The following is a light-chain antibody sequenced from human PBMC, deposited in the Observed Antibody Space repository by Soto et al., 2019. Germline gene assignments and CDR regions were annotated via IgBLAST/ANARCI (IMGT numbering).Light chain of an antibody. V-gene: IGLV2-14*01. CDR2: DVS. CDR1: SSDVGGYNY. Sequence: QSVLTQPASVSGSPGQSITISCTGTSSDVGGYNYVSWYQQHPGKAPKLMIYDVSNRPSGVSNRFSGSESGNTASLTISGLQAEDEAGYYCSSYTSSSTLYVFGTGTKVTVL. CDR3: SSYTSSSTLYV. J-gene: IGLJ1*01.